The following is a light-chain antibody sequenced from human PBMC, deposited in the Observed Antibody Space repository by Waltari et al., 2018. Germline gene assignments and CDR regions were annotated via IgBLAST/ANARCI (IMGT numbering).Light chain of an antibody. CDR2: GAS. CDR3: HQYNNWPPWT. CDR1: QSISSN. J-gene: IGKJ1*01. Sequence: EIVLTQSPATLSVSPGERATLSCRASQSISSNLAWYQQKPGQAPRLLIYGASTRATGSPARFSGSGSGTEFTLSISSLQSEDSAVYYCHQYNNWPPWTFGQGTKVEIK. V-gene: IGKV3-15*01.